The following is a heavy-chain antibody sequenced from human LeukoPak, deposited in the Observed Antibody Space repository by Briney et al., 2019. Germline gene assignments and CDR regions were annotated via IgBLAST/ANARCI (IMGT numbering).Heavy chain of an antibody. CDR1: GFTFSSYA. V-gene: IGHV3-23*01. CDR2: ISGSGGST. CDR3: AKALYYDSSGYSPFDY. Sequence: PGGSLRLSCAASGFTFSSYAMSWVRQAPGKGLEWVSAISGSGGSTYYADSVKGRFTISRDNAKNSLYLQMNSLRAEDTALYYCAKALYYDSSGYSPFDYWGQGTLVTVSS. D-gene: IGHD3-22*01. J-gene: IGHJ4*02.